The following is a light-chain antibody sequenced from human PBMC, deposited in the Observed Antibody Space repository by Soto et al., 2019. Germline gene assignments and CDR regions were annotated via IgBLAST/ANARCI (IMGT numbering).Light chain of an antibody. CDR2: KAS. V-gene: IGKV1-5*03. J-gene: IGKJ1*01. Sequence: DIQMTQSPSSVSASVGDRVIITCRASQSISNWLAWYQQKPGKAPNLLIYKASSLKSGVPSRFSGSGSGTEFTLTISSLQPDEFATYYCQQYDTYWTFGQGTKV. CDR3: QQYDTYWT. CDR1: QSISNW.